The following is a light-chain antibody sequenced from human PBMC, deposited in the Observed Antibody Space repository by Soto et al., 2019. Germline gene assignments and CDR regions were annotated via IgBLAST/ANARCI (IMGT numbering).Light chain of an antibody. CDR1: QSISSW. V-gene: IGKV1-5*01. J-gene: IGKJ5*01. CDR2: DAS. Sequence: DIQMTQSPSTLSASVGDRVTITCRASQSISSWLAWYQQKPGKAPKLLIYDASSLESGVPSRFSGSGSGTYFTLTISSLQPEDFATYYCQQSYSTPSITFGQGTRLEIK. CDR3: QQSYSTPSIT.